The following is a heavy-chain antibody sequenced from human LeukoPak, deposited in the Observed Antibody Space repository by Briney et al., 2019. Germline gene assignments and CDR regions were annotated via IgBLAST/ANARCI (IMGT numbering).Heavy chain of an antibody. J-gene: IGHJ5*02. D-gene: IGHD3-16*02. Sequence: PSETLSLTCTVSGYSISSGYYWGWIRQPPGKGLEWIGSIYHSGSTYYNPSLKSRVTISVDTSKNQFSLKLSSVTAEDTAVYYCARDGASLYDYVWGSYRKNNWFDPWGQGTLVTVSS. V-gene: IGHV4-38-2*02. CDR3: ARDGASLYDYVWGSYRKNNWFDP. CDR2: IYHSGST. CDR1: GYSISSGYY.